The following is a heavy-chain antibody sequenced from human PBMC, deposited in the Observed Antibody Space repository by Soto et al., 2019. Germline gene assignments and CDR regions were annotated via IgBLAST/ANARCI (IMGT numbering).Heavy chain of an antibody. V-gene: IGHV4-39*07. Sequence: SETLSLTCTVSGGSISSSSYYWGWIRQPPGKGLEWIGSIYYSGSTNYNPSLKSRVTISVDTSKNQFSLKLSSVTAADTAVYYCARGSNGDWLLGFDPWGQGTLVTVSS. CDR3: ARGSNGDWLLGFDP. J-gene: IGHJ5*02. CDR1: GGSISSSSYY. D-gene: IGHD4-17*01. CDR2: IYYSGST.